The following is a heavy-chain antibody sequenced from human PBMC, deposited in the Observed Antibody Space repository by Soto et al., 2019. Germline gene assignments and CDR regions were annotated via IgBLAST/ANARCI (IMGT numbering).Heavy chain of an antibody. D-gene: IGHD6-13*01. CDR3: ARAIAAAGDNDY. J-gene: IGHJ4*02. CDR2: INHSGST. CDR1: GGSFSGYY. V-gene: IGHV4-34*01. Sequence: PSETLSLTCAVYGGSFSGYYWSWIRQPPGKGLEWIGEINHSGSTNYNPSLKSRVTISVDTSKNQFSLKLSSVTAADTAVYYCARAIAAAGDNDYWGQGTLVTVSS.